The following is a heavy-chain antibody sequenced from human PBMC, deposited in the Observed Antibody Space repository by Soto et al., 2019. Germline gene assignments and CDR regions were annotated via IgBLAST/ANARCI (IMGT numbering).Heavy chain of an antibody. CDR2: IIPILGIA. Sequence: SVKVSCKASGGTFSSYTISWVRQAPGQGLEWMGRIIPILGIANYAQKFQGRVTITADKSTSTAYMELSSLRSEDTAVYYCAVGRANYDFWSGVFDYWGQGTLVTVS. CDR3: AVGRANYDFWSGVFDY. CDR1: GGTFSSYT. D-gene: IGHD3-3*01. J-gene: IGHJ4*02. V-gene: IGHV1-69*02.